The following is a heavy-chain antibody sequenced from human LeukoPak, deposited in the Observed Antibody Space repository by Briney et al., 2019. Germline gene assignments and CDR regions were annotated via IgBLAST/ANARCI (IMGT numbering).Heavy chain of an antibody. CDR1: GGTFSSYA. CDR3: ARVRDSSGYYTGAFDI. CDR2: IIPIIDIA. J-gene: IGHJ3*02. D-gene: IGHD3-22*01. Sequence: SVKVSCKASGGTFSSYAISWVRQAPGQELEWMGRIIPIIDIANYAQKFQGRVTITADKSTSTAYMELSSLRSEDTAVYYCARVRDSSGYYTGAFDIWGRGTMVTVSS. V-gene: IGHV1-69*04.